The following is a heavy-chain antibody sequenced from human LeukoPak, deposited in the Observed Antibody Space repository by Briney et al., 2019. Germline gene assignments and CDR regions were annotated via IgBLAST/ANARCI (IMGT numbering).Heavy chain of an antibody. D-gene: IGHD1-1*01. J-gene: IGHJ6*03. Sequence: GGSLRLSCAASGFTFSSYEMNRVRQAPGKGLEWVSYISSSGSTIYYADSVKGRFTISRDNAKNSLYLQMNSLRAEDTALYYCARVLRLERPYYYYYMDVWGKGTTVTISS. CDR3: ARVLRLERPYYYYYMDV. CDR1: GFTFSSYE. V-gene: IGHV3-48*03. CDR2: ISSSGSTI.